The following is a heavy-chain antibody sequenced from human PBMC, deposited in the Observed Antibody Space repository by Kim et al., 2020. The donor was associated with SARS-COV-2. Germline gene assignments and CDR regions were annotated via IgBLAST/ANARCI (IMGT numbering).Heavy chain of an antibody. CDR2: T. CDR3: ARLNWGFTFDY. Sequence: TNASPSFQGHVTISADKAISTAYLQWSSLKASDTAMYYCARLNWGFTFDYWGQGTLVTVSS. V-gene: IGHV5-10-1*01. J-gene: IGHJ4*02. D-gene: IGHD7-27*01.